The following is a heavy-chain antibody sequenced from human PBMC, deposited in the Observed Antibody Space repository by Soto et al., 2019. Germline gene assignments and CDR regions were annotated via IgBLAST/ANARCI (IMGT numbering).Heavy chain of an antibody. J-gene: IGHJ4*02. CDR2: ISYSGST. CDR3: ARGTSWQLPFDY. Sequence: SETLSLTGTVSIDSISSYYWSWMRQPPGKRLEWIGYISYSGSTDYNPSLKSRVTISGDTSKNQFSLKVSSVTAADTAVYYCARGTSWQLPFDYWGQGTLVTVSS. CDR1: IDSISSYY. V-gene: IGHV4-59*01. D-gene: IGHD6-13*01.